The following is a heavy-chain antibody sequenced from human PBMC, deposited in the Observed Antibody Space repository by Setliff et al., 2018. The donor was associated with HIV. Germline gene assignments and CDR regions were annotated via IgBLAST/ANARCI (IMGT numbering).Heavy chain of an antibody. D-gene: IGHD3-9*01. Sequence: ASVKVSCKASGYTFTNFGISWVRQAPGQGLEWMGWISPYNGNTKYAQKFQGRVTMTTDTSASTANMELRSLRSDDTAVYYCARDHGILTGYYTDHWGQGTLVTVSS. CDR3: ARDHGILTGYYTDH. V-gene: IGHV1-18*01. J-gene: IGHJ4*02. CDR2: ISPYNGNT. CDR1: GYTFTNFG.